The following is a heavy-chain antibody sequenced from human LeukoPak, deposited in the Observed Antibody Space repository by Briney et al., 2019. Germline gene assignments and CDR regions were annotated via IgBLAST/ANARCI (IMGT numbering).Heavy chain of an antibody. CDR1: GFTFSSYS. D-gene: IGHD2-15*01. CDR3: AAPGYSSGDFDY. V-gene: IGHV3-21*01. J-gene: IGHJ4*02. Sequence: KTGGSLRLSCAASGFTFSSYSMNWVRQAPGKGLEWVSSISSSSSYIYYADSVKGRFTISRDNAKNSLYLQMNSLRAEDTAVYYCAAPGYSSGDFDYWGQGTLVTVSP. CDR2: ISSSSSYI.